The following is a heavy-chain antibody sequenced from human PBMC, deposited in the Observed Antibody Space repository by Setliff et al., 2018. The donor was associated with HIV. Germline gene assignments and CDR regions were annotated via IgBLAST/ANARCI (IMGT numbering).Heavy chain of an antibody. V-gene: IGHV4-59*08. CDR3: AGHSPSDY. Sequence: SETLSLTCTVSGDSISTDYWTWIRQPPGKGLEWIGYIYNSASTSYNPSLKSRVTISVDTSKNQFSLKLSSVTAADTAVYYCAGHSPSDYWGQGALVTVSS. J-gene: IGHJ4*02. CDR2: IYNSAST. CDR1: GDSISTDY.